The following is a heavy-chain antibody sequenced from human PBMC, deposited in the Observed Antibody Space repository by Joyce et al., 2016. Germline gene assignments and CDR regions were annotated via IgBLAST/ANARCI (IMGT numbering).Heavy chain of an antibody. D-gene: IGHD4-17*01. Sequence: VLLVESGGGLVKPGGSLRLSCATSGFTFSNTGMTWVRQASGKGLEWVGRIKSKTDGGTTDYAAPVKGRFTISRDDSKKTLYLQMHGLKTEDTAVYYCSTNTVLGDAFDIWGQGTMVSVSS. V-gene: IGHV3-15*01. CDR1: GFTFSNTG. CDR2: IKSKTDGGTT. J-gene: IGHJ3*02. CDR3: STNTVLGDAFDI.